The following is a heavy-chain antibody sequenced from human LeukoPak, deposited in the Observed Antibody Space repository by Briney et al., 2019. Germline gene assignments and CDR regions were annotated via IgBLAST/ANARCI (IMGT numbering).Heavy chain of an antibody. CDR2: ISGSGGST. CDR3: AKETIAAASPSYYYYGMDV. Sequence: PGGSLRLSCAASGFTFSSYAMSWVRQAPGKGLEWVSAISGSGGSTYYADSVKGRFTISRDDSKNTLYLQMNSLRAEDTAVYYCAKETIAAASPSYYYYGMDVWGQGTTVTVSS. CDR1: GFTFSSYA. J-gene: IGHJ6*02. D-gene: IGHD6-13*01. V-gene: IGHV3-23*01.